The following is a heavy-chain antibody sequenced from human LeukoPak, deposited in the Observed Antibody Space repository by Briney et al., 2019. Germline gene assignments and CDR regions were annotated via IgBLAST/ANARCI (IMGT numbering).Heavy chain of an antibody. CDR3: ARDPLGVVVPAAIRGPDY. Sequence: ASVEVSCKASGYTFTGYYMHWVRQAPGQGLEWMGWINPNSGGTNYAQKFQGRVTMTRDTSISTAYMELSRPRSDDTAVYYCARDPLGVVVPAAIRGPDYWGQGTLVTVSS. V-gene: IGHV1-2*02. D-gene: IGHD2-2*02. CDR1: GYTFTGYY. J-gene: IGHJ4*02. CDR2: INPNSGGT.